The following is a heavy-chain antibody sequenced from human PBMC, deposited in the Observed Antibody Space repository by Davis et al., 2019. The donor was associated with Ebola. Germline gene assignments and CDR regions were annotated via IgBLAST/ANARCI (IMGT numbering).Heavy chain of an antibody. CDR1: GGSFSGYY. J-gene: IGHJ6*02. CDR3: ARHRSSCTSSSCYAGYYGMDV. Sequence: MPSETLSLTCAVYGGSFSGYYWSWIRQPPGKGLEWIGEINHSGSTNYNPSLKSRVTISVDTSKNQFSLKLSSVTAADTAVYYCARHRSSCTSSSCYAGYYGMDVWGQGTTVTVSS. V-gene: IGHV4-34*01. CDR2: INHSGST. D-gene: IGHD2-2*01.